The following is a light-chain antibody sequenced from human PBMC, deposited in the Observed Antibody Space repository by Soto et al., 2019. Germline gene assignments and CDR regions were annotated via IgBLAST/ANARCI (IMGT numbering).Light chain of an antibody. Sequence: EIVLTQSPGTLSLSPGDRATLSCRASQSLGSGYLAWYRQKPGRAPRILIYAASSRATGVPDRFSGSGSGTDFSLTISRLEPEDFAVYYCQQYDTSPRTFGQGTKVDI. J-gene: IGKJ1*01. CDR2: AAS. CDR3: QQYDTSPRT. CDR1: QSLGSGY. V-gene: IGKV3-20*01.